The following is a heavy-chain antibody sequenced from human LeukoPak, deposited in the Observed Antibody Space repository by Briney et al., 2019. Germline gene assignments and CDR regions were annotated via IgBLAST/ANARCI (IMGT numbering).Heavy chain of an antibody. CDR1: GGSISSSSYY. Sequence: SETLSLTCTVSGGSISSSSYYWGWIRQPPGKGLEWIGSIYYSGSTHYNPSLKSRVTISVDTSKNQFSLKLSSVTAADTAVYYCARLPPPYYDILTGPDAFDIWGQGTMVTVSS. V-gene: IGHV4-39*01. CDR3: ARLPPPYYDILTGPDAFDI. D-gene: IGHD3-9*01. CDR2: IYYSGST. J-gene: IGHJ3*02.